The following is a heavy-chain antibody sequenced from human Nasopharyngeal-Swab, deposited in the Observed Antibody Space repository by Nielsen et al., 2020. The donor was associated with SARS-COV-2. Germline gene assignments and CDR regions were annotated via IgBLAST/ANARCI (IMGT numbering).Heavy chain of an antibody. CDR2: ISGSGGST. J-gene: IGHJ4*02. CDR3: AKAGDYVYYFDY. V-gene: IGHV3-23*01. CDR1: GFTFSSYA. D-gene: IGHD4-17*01. Sequence: GESLKISCAAAGFTFSSYALTWVRQAPGKGLEWVSSISGSGGSTYYADSVKGRFTISRDNSKNTLYLQMHSLRAEDTAVYYCAKAGDYVYYFDYWGQGTLVTVSS.